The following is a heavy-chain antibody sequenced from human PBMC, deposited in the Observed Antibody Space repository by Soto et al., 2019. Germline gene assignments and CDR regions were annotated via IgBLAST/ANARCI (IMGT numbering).Heavy chain of an antibody. V-gene: IGHV3-23*01. J-gene: IGHJ4*02. CDR1: GFSFVNYA. D-gene: IGHD6-19*01. Sequence: GGSLRLFCAASGFSFVNYAMNWVRQAPGKGLEWVSGLSGSGTSTYYAGSVKGRFTISRDNSRDTLFLQMNSLTADDTAVYYCAKATTNGGWFNPFDSWGQGALVTVSS. CDR3: AKATTNGGWFNPFDS. CDR2: LSGSGTST.